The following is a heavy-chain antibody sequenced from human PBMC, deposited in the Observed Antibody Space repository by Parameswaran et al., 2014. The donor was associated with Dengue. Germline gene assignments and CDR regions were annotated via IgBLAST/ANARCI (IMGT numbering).Heavy chain of an antibody. CDR3: ARDYSRADYDWLYYGMDV. Sequence: WIRQPPGKGLEWVSYISSSGSTIYYADSVKGRFTISRDNAKNSLYLQMNSLRAEDTAVYYCARDYSRADYDWLYYGMDVWGQGTTVTVSS. V-gene: IGHV3-11*01. J-gene: IGHJ6*02. D-gene: IGHD3-22*01. CDR2: ISSSGSTI.